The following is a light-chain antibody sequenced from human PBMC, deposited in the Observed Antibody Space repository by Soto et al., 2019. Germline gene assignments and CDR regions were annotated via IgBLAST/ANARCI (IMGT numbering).Light chain of an antibody. CDR1: QSVSSDY. V-gene: IGKV3-20*01. J-gene: IGKJ1*01. CDR2: GAS. Sequence: EIVLTQSPGTLSLFPGERATLSCRASQSVSSDYLAWFQQKPGQAPRLLIFGASNRADGTPDRFSGGGSGTDFTLTISRLEPADFAVYYCQRYDSSSWTFGQGTKVEIK. CDR3: QRYDSSSWT.